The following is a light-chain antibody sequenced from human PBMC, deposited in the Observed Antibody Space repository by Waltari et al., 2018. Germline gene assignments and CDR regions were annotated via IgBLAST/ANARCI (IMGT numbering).Light chain of an antibody. CDR3: YSAADNAVGV. Sequence: SYDLTQPSSVSVSPGPTASITCSGDIFAKNCGRWFQQKPGQAPVQVIYKDNERPSGIPERFSGSSSGTTVTLTISGAHVDDEADYYCYSAADNAVGVFGGGTKLTV. V-gene: IGLV3-27*01. J-gene: IGLJ3*02. CDR2: KDN. CDR1: IFAKNC.